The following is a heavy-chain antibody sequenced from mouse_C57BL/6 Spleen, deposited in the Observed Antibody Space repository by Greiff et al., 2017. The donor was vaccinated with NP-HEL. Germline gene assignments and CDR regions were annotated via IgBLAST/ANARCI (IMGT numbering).Heavy chain of an antibody. CDR2: ISSGSSTI. V-gene: IGHV5-17*01. CDR3: ARLYDGYYVGGAMDY. D-gene: IGHD2-3*01. J-gene: IGHJ4*01. Sequence: EVKLVESGGGLVKPGGSLKLSCAASGFTFSDYGMHWVRQAPEKGLEWVAYISSGSSTIYYADTVKGRFTISRDNAKNTLFLQMTSLRSEDTAMYYCARLYDGYYVGGAMDYWGQGTSVTVSS. CDR1: GFTFSDYG.